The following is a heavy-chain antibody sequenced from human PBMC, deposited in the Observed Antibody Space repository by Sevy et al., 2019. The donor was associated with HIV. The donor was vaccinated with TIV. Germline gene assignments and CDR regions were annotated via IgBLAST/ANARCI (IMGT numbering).Heavy chain of an antibody. CDR2: IYYSGTT. J-gene: IGHJ5*02. D-gene: IGHD2-21*02. CDR1: GASINKSSYF. Sequence: SETLSLTCTVSGASINKSSYFWGWIRQSPGTGLEWIGIIYYSGTTFYNPSLRSRVTISVDTSKNQISLRLRSVTAADTAVYYCARRGGYCGSDCYSRWFDPWGQGTPVTVSS. CDR3: ARRGGYCGSDCYSRWFDP. V-gene: IGHV4-39*01.